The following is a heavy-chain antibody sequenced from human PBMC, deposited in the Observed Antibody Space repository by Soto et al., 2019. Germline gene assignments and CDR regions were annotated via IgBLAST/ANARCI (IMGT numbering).Heavy chain of an antibody. CDR1: GDSLSSSSSYY. J-gene: IGHJ6*03. V-gene: IGHV4-39*01. D-gene: IGHD3-3*01. CDR2: VYYSGST. CDR3: ARIKIVGVLTYYMDV. Sequence: QPQLQESGPGLVKPSETLSLSCAVSGDSLSSSSSYYWGWIRQPPGKGLEWIANVYYSGSTYYNPSLKSRDTISLETSKNEVSLRLRSVTAADTAVYYCARIKIVGVLTYYMDVWGKGTPITVSS.